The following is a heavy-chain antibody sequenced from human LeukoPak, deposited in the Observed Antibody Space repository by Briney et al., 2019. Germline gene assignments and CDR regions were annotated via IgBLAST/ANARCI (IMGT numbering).Heavy chain of an antibody. V-gene: IGHV4-38-2*01. CDR2: IYHSGST. D-gene: IGHD2-8*01. Sequence: SETLSLTXAVSGYSISSGYYWGWIRPPPGKGLEWIGSIYHSGSTYYNPSLKSRVTISVDTSKNQFSLKLSSVTAADTAVYYCARHNRGTHGSFDYWGQGTLVTVSS. J-gene: IGHJ4*02. CDR3: ARHNRGTHGSFDY. CDR1: GYSISSGYY.